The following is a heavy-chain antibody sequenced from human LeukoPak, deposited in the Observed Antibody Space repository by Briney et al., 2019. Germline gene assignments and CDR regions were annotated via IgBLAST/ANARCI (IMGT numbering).Heavy chain of an antibody. J-gene: IGHJ4*02. CDR2: ISGRGGNT. CDR1: GFTFSSYA. D-gene: IGHD2-15*01. CDR3: AKASKCSGGSCYLYLFFDY. V-gene: IGHV3-23*01. Sequence: PGGSLRLSCAASGFTFSSYAMSWVRQAPGKGLEWVSGISGRGGNTYYADSVKGRFTISRDNSKNTLYLQMNSLRAEDTAVYYCAKASKCSGGSCYLYLFFDYWGQGTLVTVSS.